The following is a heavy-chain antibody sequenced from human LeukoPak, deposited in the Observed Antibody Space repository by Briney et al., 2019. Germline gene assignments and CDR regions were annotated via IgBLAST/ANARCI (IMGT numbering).Heavy chain of an antibody. CDR3: ARARAGYFALFQH. CDR2: ISSGAGTTI. D-gene: IGHD3-22*01. Sequence: GGSLRLSCAASGFSISDYYMNWVRQAPGKGLEWISYISSGAGTTIKYADSVKGRFTISRDNAQNSLFLQINSLRAEDTAVYLCARARAGYFALFQHWGRGSLVIVSS. J-gene: IGHJ1*01. V-gene: IGHV3-11*01. CDR1: GFSISDYY.